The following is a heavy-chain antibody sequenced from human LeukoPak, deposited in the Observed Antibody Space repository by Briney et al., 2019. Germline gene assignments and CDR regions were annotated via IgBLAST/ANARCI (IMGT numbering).Heavy chain of an antibody. D-gene: IGHD3-22*01. CDR3: ADSSGYYLGAFDI. Sequence: GSLRLSCAASGFTVSSNYMSWVRQAPGKGLEWVSVIYSGGSTYYADSVKGRFTISRHNSKNTLYLQMNSLRAEDTAVYYCADSSGYYLGAFDIWGQGTMVTVSS. V-gene: IGHV3-53*04. J-gene: IGHJ3*02. CDR1: GFTVSSNY. CDR2: IYSGGST.